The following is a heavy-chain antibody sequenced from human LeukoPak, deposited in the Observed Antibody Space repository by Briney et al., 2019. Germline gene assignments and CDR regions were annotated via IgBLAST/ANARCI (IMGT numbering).Heavy chain of an antibody. D-gene: IGHD6-13*01. CDR3: AREGDSTDDAFDI. J-gene: IGHJ3*02. V-gene: IGHV1-2*04. Sequence: GASVKVSCKASGYTFTGYYMHWVRQAPGQGLEWMGWINPNSGGTNYAQKFQGWVTMTRDTSISTAYMELSRLRSDDTAVYYCAREGDSTDDAFDIWGQGTMVTVSS. CDR2: INPNSGGT. CDR1: GYTFTGYY.